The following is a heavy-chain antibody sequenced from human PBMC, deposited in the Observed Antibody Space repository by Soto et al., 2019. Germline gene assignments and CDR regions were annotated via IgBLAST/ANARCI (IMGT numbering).Heavy chain of an antibody. V-gene: IGHV1-18*01. Sequence: QVQLVQSGAEVKKPGASVKVSCKTSGYTFTSYGISWVRQAPGQGLAWMGWISAYNGNTHYAQKLQGRVTMTTDTSTRTEYMEMRSLRSDGTAVYYCATSNCSGGSCYSSYCDYWGQGPRVTVSS. D-gene: IGHD2-15*01. CDR1: GYTFTSYG. CDR3: ATSNCSGGSCYSSYCDY. J-gene: IGHJ4*02. CDR2: ISAYNGNT.